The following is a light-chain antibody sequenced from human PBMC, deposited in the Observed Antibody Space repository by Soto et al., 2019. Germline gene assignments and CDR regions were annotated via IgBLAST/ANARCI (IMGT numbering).Light chain of an antibody. Sequence: QSVLTQPPSVSGAPGQRVTISCTGSSSNIGAHYNVHWYQQFPGTAPKLLIFANTNRPSGVPDRFSASKSGTSAALAITGLQAEDEAEYYYQSYDSSRNGSMLLFGTGTKVTVL. V-gene: IGLV1-40*01. J-gene: IGLJ1*01. CDR1: SSNIGAHYN. CDR3: QSYDSSRNGSMLL. CDR2: ANT.